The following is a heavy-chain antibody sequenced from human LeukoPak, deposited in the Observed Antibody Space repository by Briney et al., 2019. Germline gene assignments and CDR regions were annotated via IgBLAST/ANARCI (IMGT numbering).Heavy chain of an antibody. V-gene: IGHV5-10-1*01. Sequence: GESLKISCKGSGYSFTSYWISWVRQMPGKGLEWMGRIDPSDSYTNYSPSFQGHVTISADKSISTAYLQWSSLKASDTAMYYCAGAGIAVAGNAEYFQHWGQGTLVTVSS. J-gene: IGHJ1*01. CDR3: AGAGIAVAGNAEYFQH. D-gene: IGHD6-19*01. CDR2: IDPSDSYT. CDR1: GYSFTSYW.